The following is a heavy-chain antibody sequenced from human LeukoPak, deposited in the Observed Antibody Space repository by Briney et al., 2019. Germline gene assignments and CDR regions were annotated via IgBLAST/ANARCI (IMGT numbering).Heavy chain of an antibody. J-gene: IGHJ4*02. CDR2: ITGAGSTT. D-gene: IGHD1-7*01. CDR3: VRDRNYFEALQRSY. Sequence: GGPLRLPCAASGFTFSTFAMSGVRQDPGGGREWVSSITGAGSTTYYPESVKGRFTISRDNSKNTLYLQMNSLRVEDTAVYFCVRDRNYFEALQRSYWGQGTLVTVSS. CDR1: GFTFSTFA. V-gene: IGHV3-23*01.